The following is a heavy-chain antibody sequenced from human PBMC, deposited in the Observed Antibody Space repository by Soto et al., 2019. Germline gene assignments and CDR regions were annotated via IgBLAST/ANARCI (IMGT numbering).Heavy chain of an antibody. CDR3: ASEYGSGFRAA. D-gene: IGHD3-10*01. V-gene: IGHV3-23*01. J-gene: IGHJ5*02. CDR1: GFTFSSYA. CDR2: ISGSGGST. Sequence: PGGSLRLSCSASGFTFSSYAMSWVRQAPGKGLEWVSAISGSGGSTYYADSVKGRFTISRDNAKNSLYLQMNSLRGEDTALYYCASEYGSGFRAAWGQGTLVTVYS.